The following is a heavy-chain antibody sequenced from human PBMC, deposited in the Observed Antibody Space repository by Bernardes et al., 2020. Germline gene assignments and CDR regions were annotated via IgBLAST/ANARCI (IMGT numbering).Heavy chain of an antibody. CDR2: ISSSSSYI. CDR3: ARGTYSSSSFDY. J-gene: IGHJ4*02. Sequence: GGSLRLSCAASGFTFSSYAMSWVRPAPGKGLEWVSSISSSSSYIYYADSVKGRFTISRDNAKNSLYLQMNSLGAEDTAVYYCARGTYSSSSFDYWGQGTLVTVSS. D-gene: IGHD6-6*01. V-gene: IGHV3-21*01. CDR1: GFTFSSYA.